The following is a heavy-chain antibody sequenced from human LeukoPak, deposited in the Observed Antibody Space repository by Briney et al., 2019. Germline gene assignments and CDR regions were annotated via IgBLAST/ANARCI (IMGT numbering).Heavy chain of an antibody. CDR2: IHTSGST. J-gene: IGHJ4*02. V-gene: IGHV4-4*07. D-gene: IGHD3-22*01. Sequence: SETLSLTCTVSGCSISSYYWSWIRQPAGKGLEWIGRIHTSGSTNYNPSLKSRVTMSVDTSKNQFSLKLSSVTAADTAVYYCARDQYYYDSSGYYRFDYWGQGTLVTVSS. CDR1: GCSISSYY. CDR3: ARDQYYYDSSGYYRFDY.